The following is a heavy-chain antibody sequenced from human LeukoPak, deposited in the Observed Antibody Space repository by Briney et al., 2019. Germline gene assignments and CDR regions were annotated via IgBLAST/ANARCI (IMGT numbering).Heavy chain of an antibody. V-gene: IGHV1-46*01. CDR3: ARDSSVRGEAWWFHP. CDR1: GYTFTSNY. J-gene: IGHJ5*02. D-gene: IGHD3-10*01. Sequence: ASVKVSCKAFGYTFTSNYMHWLRQAPGQGPEWMAVINPSGGSTTYAQQFQGRVTLTRDMSTSTDYLELSSLRSEDTAVYYCARDSSVRGEAWWFHPWGQGTLLTVSS. CDR2: INPSGGST.